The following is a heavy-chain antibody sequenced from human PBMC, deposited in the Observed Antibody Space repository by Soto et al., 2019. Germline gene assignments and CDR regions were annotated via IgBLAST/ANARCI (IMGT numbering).Heavy chain of an antibody. Sequence: SETLSLTCTTSGGTIISSYWSWIRQPPGKGLEWIGYIYYSGSTNYNPSLKSRVTISVDTSKNQFSLKLSSVTAADTAVYYCARMNYYDTSGYPFDYWGQGMMVTVS. CDR2: IYYSGST. D-gene: IGHD3-22*01. V-gene: IGHV4-59*01. CDR3: ARMNYYDTSGYPFDY. J-gene: IGHJ4*02. CDR1: GGTIISSY.